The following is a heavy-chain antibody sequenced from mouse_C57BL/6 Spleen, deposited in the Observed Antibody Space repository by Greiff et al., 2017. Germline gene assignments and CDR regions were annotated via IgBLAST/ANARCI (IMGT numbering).Heavy chain of an antibody. Sequence: EVMLVESGGGLVQPGGSLSLSCAASGFTFTDYYMSWVRQPPGKALEWLGFIRNKANGYTTEYSASVKGRFTISRDNSQSILYLQMNALRAEDSATYYCARNYGNYVGYAMDYWGQGTSVTVSS. J-gene: IGHJ4*01. CDR2: IRNKANGYTT. V-gene: IGHV7-3*01. CDR1: GFTFTDYY. D-gene: IGHD2-1*01. CDR3: ARNYGNYVGYAMDY.